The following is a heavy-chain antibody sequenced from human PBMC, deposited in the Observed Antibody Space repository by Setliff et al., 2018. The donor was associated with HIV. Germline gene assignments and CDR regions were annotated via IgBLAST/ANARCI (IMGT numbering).Heavy chain of an antibody. D-gene: IGHD1-26*01. V-gene: IGHV1-8*01. Sequence: GASVKVSCKASGYTFTNYDINWVRQVPGQGLEWMGRMNPDSGLTDYAPKLQGRVIMTRNTSITTAYMQVTRLRSDDTAVYYCARGSFGGSYSPFWGQGTLVTVSS. CDR3: ARGSFGGSYSPF. CDR2: MNPDSGLT. CDR1: GYTFTNYD. J-gene: IGHJ4*02.